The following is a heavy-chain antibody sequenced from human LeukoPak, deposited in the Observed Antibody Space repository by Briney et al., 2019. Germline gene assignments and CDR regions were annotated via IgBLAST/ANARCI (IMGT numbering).Heavy chain of an antibody. CDR1: GFTFSSYA. Sequence: GGSLRLSCAASGFTFSSYAMHWVRQAPGKGLEWVANIKQDGSEKYYVDSVKGRFTISRDNAKNSLYLQMNSLRAEDTAVYYCARGCITSPWHFDLWGRGTLVTVSS. J-gene: IGHJ2*01. CDR2: IKQDGSEK. D-gene: IGHD1-14*01. CDR3: ARGCITSPWHFDL. V-gene: IGHV3-7*01.